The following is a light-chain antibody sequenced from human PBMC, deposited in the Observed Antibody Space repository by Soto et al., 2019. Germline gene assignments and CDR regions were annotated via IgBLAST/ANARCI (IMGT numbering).Light chain of an antibody. CDR2: DES. CDR1: QSVSNY. Sequence: DIQMTQSPSSLSASVGDRVTITCRASQSVSNYLHWYQQKPGKAPNLLISDESSLQSGVPSRFSGSGSGTDFTLTISSLQREDFATYYCQQSYYNPTVGQGTQVEIK. V-gene: IGKV1-39*01. J-gene: IGKJ1*01. CDR3: QQSYYNPT.